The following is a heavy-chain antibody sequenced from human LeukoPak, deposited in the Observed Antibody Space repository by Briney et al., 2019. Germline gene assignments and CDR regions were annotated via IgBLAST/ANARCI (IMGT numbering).Heavy chain of an antibody. CDR2: IYYSGST. J-gene: IGHJ4*02. CDR1: GGSISSHY. V-gene: IGHV4-59*11. D-gene: IGHD6-13*01. CDR3: ARVGDIAAAVDY. Sequence: SETLSLTCTVSGGSISSHYWSWIRQPPGKGLEWIGYIYYSGSTNYNPSLKGRVTISVDTSKNQFSLKLSSVTAADTAVYYCARVGDIAAAVDYWGQGTLVTVSS.